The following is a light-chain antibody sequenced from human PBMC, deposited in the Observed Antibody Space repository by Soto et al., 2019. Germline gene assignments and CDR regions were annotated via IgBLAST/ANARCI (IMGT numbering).Light chain of an antibody. Sequence: QSVVTQPASVSGSPGQSITISCTGTSSDVGSYNLVSWYQQHPGKAPKHMIYEGSKRPSGVSNRFSGSKSGNTASLTISGLQAEDEADYYCCSYAGSRVFGGGTKLTVL. CDR2: EGS. J-gene: IGLJ2*01. V-gene: IGLV2-23*01. CDR3: CSYAGSRV. CDR1: SSDVGSYNL.